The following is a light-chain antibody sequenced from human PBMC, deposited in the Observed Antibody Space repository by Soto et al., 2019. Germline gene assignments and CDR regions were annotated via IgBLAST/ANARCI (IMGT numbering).Light chain of an antibody. CDR3: QQSYSSFMYT. Sequence: DIQLTQSPSSLSASIGDRVTITCRASQSIGSYLSWYQHKQGRAPQLLIFGASYLKGGVPSRFSGSGSGTDFTLTITSLDPEDFATYYCQQSYSSFMYTFGQGTKVDIK. V-gene: IGKV1-39*01. CDR2: GAS. CDR1: QSIGSY. J-gene: IGKJ2*01.